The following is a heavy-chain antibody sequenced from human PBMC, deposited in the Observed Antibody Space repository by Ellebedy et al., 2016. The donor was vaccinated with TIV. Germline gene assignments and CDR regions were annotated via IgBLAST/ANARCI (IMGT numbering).Heavy chain of an antibody. CDR2: IRPNGDDT. Sequence: ASVKVSCXTSEYTFSKYYIHWVRQAPGQGLEWMALIRPNGDDTGHAQKFQGRLTMTIDTSYSTVYMELSDLRSEDTAVYYCARELTGSGGMDVWGAGTTVTVSS. CDR1: EYTFSKYY. J-gene: IGHJ6*03. V-gene: IGHV1-46*01. CDR3: ARELTGSGGMDV. D-gene: IGHD3-10*01.